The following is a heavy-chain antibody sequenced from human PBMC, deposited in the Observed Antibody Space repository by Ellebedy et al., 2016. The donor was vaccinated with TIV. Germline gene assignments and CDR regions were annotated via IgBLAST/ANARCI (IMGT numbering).Heavy chain of an antibody. V-gene: IGHV3-33*01. CDR2: IWHDGSNK. CDR1: GFTFSTYG. Sequence: GGSLRLSXAASGFTFSTYGMHWVRQAPGKGLEWVAVIWHDGSNKYYAGSVKGRFTISRDNSEDTLYLQMNSLRAEDTAVYYCARAVGPFDYWGQGTLVTVSS. J-gene: IGHJ4*02. CDR3: ARAVGPFDY.